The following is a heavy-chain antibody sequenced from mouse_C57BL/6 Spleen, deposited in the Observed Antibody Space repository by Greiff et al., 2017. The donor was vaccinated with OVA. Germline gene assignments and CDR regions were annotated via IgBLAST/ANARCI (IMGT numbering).Heavy chain of an antibody. CDR3: ASPSYDYDRYFDV. J-gene: IGHJ1*03. CDR1: GYTFTSYW. V-gene: IGHV1-50*01. D-gene: IGHD2-4*01. CDR2: IDPSDSYT. Sequence: QVQLQQSGAELVKPGASVKLSCKASGYTFTSYWMQWVKQRPGQGLEWIGEIDPSDSYTNYNQKFKGKATLTVDTSSSPAYMQLSSLTSEDSAVYYCASPSYDYDRYFDVWGTGTTVTVSS.